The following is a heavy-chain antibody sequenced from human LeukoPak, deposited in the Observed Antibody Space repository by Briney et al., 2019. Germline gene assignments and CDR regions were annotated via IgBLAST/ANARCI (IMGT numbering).Heavy chain of an antibody. J-gene: IGHJ3*02. V-gene: IGHV3-48*04. CDR3: AREMIPYGDYGDAFDI. Sequence: GGSLRLSCAASGFTFSSYSMNWVRQAPGKGLEWVSYISSSSSTIYYADSVKGRFTISRDNAKNSLYLQMNSLRAEDTAVYYCAREMIPYGDYGDAFDIWGQGTMVTVSS. D-gene: IGHD4-17*01. CDR2: ISSSSSTI. CDR1: GFTFSSYS.